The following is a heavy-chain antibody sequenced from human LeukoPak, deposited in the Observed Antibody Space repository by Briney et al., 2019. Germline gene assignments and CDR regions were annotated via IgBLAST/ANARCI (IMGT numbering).Heavy chain of an antibody. V-gene: IGHV1-8*01. CDR3: ARAGAVVVAAIDY. CDR2: MNPNSGNT. J-gene: IGHJ4*02. CDR1: GYTFTSYD. D-gene: IGHD2-15*01. Sequence: ASVKVSCKASGYTFTSYDINWVRQATGQGLEWMGWMNPNSGNTGYARKFQGRVTMTRNTSISTAYMELSSLRSEDTAVYYCARAGAVVVAAIDYWGQGTLVTVSS.